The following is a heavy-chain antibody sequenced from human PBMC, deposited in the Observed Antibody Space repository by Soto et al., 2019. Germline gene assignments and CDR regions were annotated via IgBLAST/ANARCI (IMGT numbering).Heavy chain of an antibody. CDR3: ARVPSCGGDCYSDY. D-gene: IGHD2-21*02. V-gene: IGHV3-11*05. CDR1: GFTFSDYY. Sequence: GGSLILSWAASGFTFSDYYMSWIRQAPGKGLEWVSYISSSSSYTNYADSVKGRFTISRDNAKNSLYLQMNSLRAEDTAVYYCARVPSCGGDCYSDYWGQGTLVTVSS. J-gene: IGHJ4*02. CDR2: ISSSSSYT.